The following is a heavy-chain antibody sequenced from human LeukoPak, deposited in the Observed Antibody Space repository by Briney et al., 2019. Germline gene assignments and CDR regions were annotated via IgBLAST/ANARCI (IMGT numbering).Heavy chain of an antibody. J-gene: IGHJ4*02. CDR2: IYTSGST. CDR3: ASRYSGYDPFDY. V-gene: IGHV4-61*02. D-gene: IGHD5-12*01. Sequence: SETLSLTCTVSGGSIKSGSFYWSWIRQPAGKGLEWIGRIYTSGSTSYNPSLKSRVTISVDTSKNQFSLKLSSVTAADTAVYYCASRYSGYDPFDYWGQGTLVTVSS. CDR1: GGSIKSGSFY.